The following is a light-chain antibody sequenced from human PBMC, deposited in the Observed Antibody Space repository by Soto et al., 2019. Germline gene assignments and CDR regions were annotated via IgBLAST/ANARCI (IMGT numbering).Light chain of an antibody. CDR3: TSFAGSGTYV. CDR1: SSDVGGYNY. V-gene: IGLV2-14*01. Sequence: QSALTQPASVSGSPGQSIAISCTGTSSDVGGYNYVSWYQQYQGKAPKLIIFDVTNRPSGVSDRFSGSKSGSTASLTISGLQADDEADYYCTSFAGSGTYVFGTGTKVTVL. CDR2: DVT. J-gene: IGLJ1*01.